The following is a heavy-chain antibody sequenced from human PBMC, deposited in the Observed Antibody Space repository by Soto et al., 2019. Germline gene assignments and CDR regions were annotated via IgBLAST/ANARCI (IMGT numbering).Heavy chain of an antibody. J-gene: IGHJ6*02. CDR3: GRARDSSSLVRKVRWYGMDV. V-gene: IGHV4-59*12. Sequence: SETLSLTCTVSGGSISSYYWSWIRQPPGKGLEWIGYIYYSGSTNYNPSLKSRVTISVDTSKNQFSLKLSSVTAADTAVYYCGRARDSSSLVRKVRWYGMDVWGQGTTVTVSS. CDR2: IYYSGST. D-gene: IGHD6-13*01. CDR1: GGSISSYY.